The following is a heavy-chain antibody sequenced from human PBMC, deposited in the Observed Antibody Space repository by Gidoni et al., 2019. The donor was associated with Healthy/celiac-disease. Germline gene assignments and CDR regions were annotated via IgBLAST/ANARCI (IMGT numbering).Heavy chain of an antibody. V-gene: IGHV4-39*01. J-gene: IGHJ5*02. CDR2: IYYSGST. CDR3: ASQLRFLEWLLENWFDP. Sequence: QLQLQESGPGLVKPSETLSLTCTVSGGSISSSSYYWGWIRQPPGKGLAWIGSIYYSGSTYYNPSLKSRVTISVDTSKNQFSLKLSSVTAADTAVYYCASQLRFLEWLLENWFDPWGQGTLVTVSS. CDR1: GGSISSSSYY. D-gene: IGHD3-3*01.